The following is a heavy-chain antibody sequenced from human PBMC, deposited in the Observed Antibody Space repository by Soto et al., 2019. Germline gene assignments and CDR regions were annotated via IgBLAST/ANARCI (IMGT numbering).Heavy chain of an antibody. D-gene: IGHD2-2*02. CDR3: AKDGPYCSSTSCYKLTFDY. V-gene: IGHV3-23*01. CDR2: ISGSGDST. J-gene: IGHJ4*02. Sequence: GGSLRLSCAASGFTFSSYAMSWVRQAPGKGLEWVSAISGSGDSTYYADSVKGRFTISRDNSKNTLCLQMNSLRAEDTAVFYFAKDGPYCSSTSCYKLTFDYWGQGTLVTVSS. CDR1: GFTFSSYA.